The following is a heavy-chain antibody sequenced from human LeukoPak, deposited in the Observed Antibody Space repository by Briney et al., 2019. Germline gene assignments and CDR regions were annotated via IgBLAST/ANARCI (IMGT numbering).Heavy chain of an antibody. CDR1: EYTFIGYY. Sequence: ASVKVSCKASEYTFIGYYIHWVRQAPGQGLEWMGWMNSNSGATNYAQRFQGRVTMTRDTSISAAYMELRSLRYDDTAVYYCARGDGSSWYEYWGQGTMVTVSS. V-gene: IGHV1-2*02. CDR2: MNSNSGAT. D-gene: IGHD6-13*01. J-gene: IGHJ4*02. CDR3: ARGDGSSWYEY.